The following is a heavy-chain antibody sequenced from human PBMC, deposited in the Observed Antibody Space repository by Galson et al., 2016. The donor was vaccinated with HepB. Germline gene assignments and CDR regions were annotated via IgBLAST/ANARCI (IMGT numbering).Heavy chain of an antibody. CDR1: GGSISSGYY. Sequence: ETLSLTCTVSGGSISSGYYWGWIRQPPGKGLEWIGHIYYSGTATYNPSLKSRVSISVDTSNDQFSLKLYSVTAADTAVYYCARTSDLDFWGQGTLVTISS. D-gene: IGHD2-2*01. CDR3: ARTSDLDF. V-gene: IGHV4-39*07. CDR2: IYYSGTA. J-gene: IGHJ4*02.